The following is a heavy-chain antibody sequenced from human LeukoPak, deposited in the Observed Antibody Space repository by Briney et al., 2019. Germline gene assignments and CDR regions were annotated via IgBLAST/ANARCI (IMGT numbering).Heavy chain of an antibody. CDR3: AREGGNGEYFDY. Sequence: PGGSLRLSCAASGFIFSSYGMHWVRQAPGKGLEWVAFIRYDGSNKYYADSVKGRFTISRDNSKNTLYLQMNSLRAEDTAVYYCAREGGNGEYFDYWGQGTLVTVSS. CDR1: GFIFSSYG. V-gene: IGHV3-30*02. D-gene: IGHD3-16*01. J-gene: IGHJ4*02. CDR2: IRYDGSNK.